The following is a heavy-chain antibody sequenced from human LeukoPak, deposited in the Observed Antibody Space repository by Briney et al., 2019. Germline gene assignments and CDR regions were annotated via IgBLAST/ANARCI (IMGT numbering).Heavy chain of an antibody. V-gene: IGHV3-48*01. CDR1: GFTFRTYS. Sequence: GGSLRLSCAASGFTFRTYSMKWVRQAPGKGLEWVSYISDSSAMYYADSVRGRFTISRENDKNSLFLQMNSLRAEDTAVYYCWKKVLRWGVGPWGQGTLGTVSS. J-gene: IGHJ5*02. CDR3: WKKVLRWGVGP. CDR2: ISDSSAM. D-gene: IGHD3-16*01.